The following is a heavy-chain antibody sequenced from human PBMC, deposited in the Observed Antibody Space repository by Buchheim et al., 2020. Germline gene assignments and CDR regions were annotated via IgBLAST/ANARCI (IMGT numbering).Heavy chain of an antibody. Sequence: VQLVESGGGLVQPGGSLRLSCAASGFTFSDLWMHWVRQTPGKGLMWVSRINSDGSSTIYGESVKGRFTVSRDNAKNTLHLQMNSLRAEDTGVYYCARDPLLNGGTLDYWGQGT. J-gene: IGHJ4*02. D-gene: IGHD1-1*01. V-gene: IGHV3-74*01. CDR2: INSDGSST. CDR3: ARDPLLNGGTLDY. CDR1: GFTFSDLW.